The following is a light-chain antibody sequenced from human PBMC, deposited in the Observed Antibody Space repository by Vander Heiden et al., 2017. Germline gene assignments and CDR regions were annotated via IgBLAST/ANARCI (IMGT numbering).Light chain of an antibody. CDR3: QQYDSSPVFT. Sequence: EIVLTQSPGTLSLSPGERATLSCRASQSVRSSYLAWYQQKPGQAPRLLIYGASSRATGIPDRFSGSGSGTDFTITISRLDSEDFAVYYCQQYDSSPVFTFGPGTKVNIK. J-gene: IGKJ3*01. CDR1: QSVRSSY. CDR2: GAS. V-gene: IGKV3-20*01.